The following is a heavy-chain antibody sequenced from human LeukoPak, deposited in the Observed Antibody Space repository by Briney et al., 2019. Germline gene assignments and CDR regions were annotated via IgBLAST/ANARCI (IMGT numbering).Heavy chain of an antibody. CDR2: INHSGST. Sequence: SETLSLTCAVYGGSFSGYYWSWIRQPPGKGLEWIGEINHSGSTYYNPSLKSRVTISVDTSKNQFSLKLSSVTAADTAVYYCARLERKYYFDYWGQGTLVTVSS. CDR1: GGSFSGYY. J-gene: IGHJ4*02. V-gene: IGHV4-34*01. D-gene: IGHD1-1*01. CDR3: ARLERKYYFDY.